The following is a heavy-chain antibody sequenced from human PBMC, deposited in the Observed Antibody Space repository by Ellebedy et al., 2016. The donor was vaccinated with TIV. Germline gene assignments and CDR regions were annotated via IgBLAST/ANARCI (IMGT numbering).Heavy chain of an antibody. CDR1: GFTFSDYY. CDR3: ARVEGAAAGISYYYYYGMDV. D-gene: IGHD6-13*01. CDR2: ISSSGSTI. V-gene: IGHV3-11*01. Sequence: GGSLRLSXAASGFTFSDYYMRWIRQAPGKGLEWVSYISSSGSTIYYADSVKGRFTISRDNAKNSLYLQMNSLRAEDTAVYYCARVEGAAAGISYYYYYGMDVWGQGTTVTVSS. J-gene: IGHJ6*02.